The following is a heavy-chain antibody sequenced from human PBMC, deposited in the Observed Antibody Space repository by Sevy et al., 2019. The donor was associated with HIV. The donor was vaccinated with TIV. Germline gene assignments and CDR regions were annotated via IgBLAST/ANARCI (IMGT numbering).Heavy chain of an antibody. CDR1: GFTFSSYW. CDR2: IKQDGSEK. D-gene: IGHD3-10*01. Sequence: GGSLRLSCAASGFTFSSYWMSWVRQAPGKGLEWVANIKQDGSEKYYVDSVKGRFTISRDNAKNSLYLQMNSLRAEDTAVYYCARAGRYYYYYYYIDVWGKGTTVTVSS. J-gene: IGHJ6*03. V-gene: IGHV3-7*01. CDR3: ARAGRYYYYYYYIDV.